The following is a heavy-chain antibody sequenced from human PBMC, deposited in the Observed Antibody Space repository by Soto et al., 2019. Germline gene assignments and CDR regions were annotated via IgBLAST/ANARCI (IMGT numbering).Heavy chain of an antibody. D-gene: IGHD2-15*01. V-gene: IGHV3-73*02. CDR1: GFIFSGSA. CDR2: IGRKAKNYAT. Sequence: EVHLVQSGGGLVQPGGSLKLSCAASGFIFSGSAMHWVRQASGKGLEWVGRIGRKAKNYATEYGASVEGRFTISRDDSKNTTFLRMTSLKSDDTAVYFFVRQWLVVSPLEHWCQGTRVTVSS. CDR3: VRQWLVVSPLEH. J-gene: IGHJ4*02.